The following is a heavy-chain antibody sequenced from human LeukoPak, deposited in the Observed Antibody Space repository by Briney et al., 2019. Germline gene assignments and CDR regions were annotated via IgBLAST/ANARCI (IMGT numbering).Heavy chain of an antibody. D-gene: IGHD1-20*01. CDR2: IRYDGSNK. Sequence: PGGALRLSCAASGFTFSSYGMSWVRQAPGKGLEWVAFIRYDGSNKYYADSVRGRFTISRDNAKNTLDLQLNSLRAEDTAVYYCARGMPLTIAGPPMDVWGKGTTVTVSS. J-gene: IGHJ6*04. CDR3: ARGMPLTIAGPPMDV. CDR1: GFTFSSYG. V-gene: IGHV3-30*02.